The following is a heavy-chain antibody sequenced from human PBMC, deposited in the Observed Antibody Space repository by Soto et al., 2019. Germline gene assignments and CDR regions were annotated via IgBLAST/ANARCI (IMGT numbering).Heavy chain of an antibody. D-gene: IGHD2-21*01. Sequence: KPSETLSLTRDVSGDSISTYYWSWIRQPPGKGLEWIGYVYYSGSTLYNPSLESRVTLSIDMSEKQVSLKLNSVIAADTAVYYCARTRMIESWIDYWGHGTLVTVSS. CDR2: VYYSGST. CDR1: GDSISTYY. J-gene: IGHJ4*01. V-gene: IGHV4-59*01. CDR3: ARTRMIESWIDY.